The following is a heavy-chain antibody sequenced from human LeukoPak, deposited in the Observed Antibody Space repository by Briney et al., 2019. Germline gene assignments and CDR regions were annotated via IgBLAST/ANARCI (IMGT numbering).Heavy chain of an antibody. D-gene: IGHD3-10*01. J-gene: IGHJ4*02. CDR1: GFIFSNYA. Sequence: RSPRLSCAASGFIFSNYAMHCVRQAPGKGLEWEALISSDGSQTYHADSVKGRFSISRDNSKNTLYLQLNSLRAEDTSVYYCARDSTYWYDSGSSGPHYFDYWGQGTLVTVSS. CDR3: ARDSTYWYDSGSSGPHYFDY. V-gene: IGHV3-30*01. CDR2: ISSDGSQT.